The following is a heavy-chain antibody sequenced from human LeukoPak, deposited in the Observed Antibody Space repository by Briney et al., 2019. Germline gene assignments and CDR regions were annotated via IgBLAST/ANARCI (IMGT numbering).Heavy chain of an antibody. CDR3: AKDTSSSTAYPDAFDI. D-gene: IGHD2-2*01. CDR2: SSWYSGSI. CDR1: GFTFDDYA. J-gene: IGHJ3*02. Sequence: PGGSLRLSCAASGFTFDDYAMHWVRQAPGQGLEWVSGSSWYSGSIGYADSVKGRLTISRDNAKNSLYLQMNSLRAEDTALYYCAKDTSSSTAYPDAFDIWGRGTMVSVS. V-gene: IGHV3-9*01.